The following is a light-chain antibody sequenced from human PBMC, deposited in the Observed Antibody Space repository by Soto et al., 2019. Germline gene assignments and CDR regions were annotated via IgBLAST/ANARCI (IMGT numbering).Light chain of an antibody. CDR3: QQSYRSPYT. CDR1: QSINIY. J-gene: IGKJ2*01. CDR2: GAS. V-gene: IGKV1-39*01. Sequence: DIQMTQSPSSLFASVGDRVTVTCRASQSINIYLNWYQKKPGKAPTLHIYGASSLQSGVPSRFRGGGSGTDFTLTISALQPEDFAIYYCQQSYRSPYTFGQRTKLEI.